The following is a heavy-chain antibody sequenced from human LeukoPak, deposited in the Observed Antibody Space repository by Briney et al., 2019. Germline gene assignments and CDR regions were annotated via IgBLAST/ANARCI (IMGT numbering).Heavy chain of an antibody. Sequence: GGSLRLSCAASGFTFSSYDMSWVRQAPGKGLEWVSSISGSGDSTHYADSVKGRFTISRDNSKNTLYLQMNSLRAEDTAVYYCAKDPLGYYGSGSYLFDYWGQGTLVTVSS. CDR3: AKDPLGYYGSGSYLFDY. CDR2: ISGSGDST. J-gene: IGHJ4*02. V-gene: IGHV3-23*01. D-gene: IGHD3-10*01. CDR1: GFTFSSYD.